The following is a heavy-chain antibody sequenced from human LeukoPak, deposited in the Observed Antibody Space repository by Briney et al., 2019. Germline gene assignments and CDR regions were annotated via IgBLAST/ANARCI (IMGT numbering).Heavy chain of an antibody. CDR1: GYTFTNYD. J-gene: IGHJ4*02. CDR2: MSPNNGDT. V-gene: IGHV1-8*01. D-gene: IGHD7-27*01. Sequence: ASVKVSCKTSGYTFTNYDINWVRQATGQGLEWLGWMSPNNGDTGYAQKFQGRVTMTRDTSTNTAYMEMSGLTSEDTAVYYCARNPPRTGDFNSWGQGALVTVSS. CDR3: ARNPPRTGDFNS.